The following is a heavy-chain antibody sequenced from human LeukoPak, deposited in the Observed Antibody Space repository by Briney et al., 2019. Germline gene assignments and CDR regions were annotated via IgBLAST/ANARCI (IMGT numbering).Heavy chain of an antibody. Sequence: PEGSLRLSCAASGFTFSSTSMSWVRQAPGKGLEWVADTVGGGDGTYYADSVKGRFTISRDNSNNTLYLQMNSLRAEDTAVYYCAKLTTSWGQGTLVTVSS. CDR3: AKLTTS. V-gene: IGHV3-23*01. CDR2: TVGGGDGT. CDR1: GFTFSSTS. J-gene: IGHJ4*02. D-gene: IGHD4-11*01.